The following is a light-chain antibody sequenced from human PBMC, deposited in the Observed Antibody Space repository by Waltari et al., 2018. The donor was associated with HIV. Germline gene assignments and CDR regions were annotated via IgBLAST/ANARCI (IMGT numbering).Light chain of an antibody. Sequence: QAGLTQPPSVSKGMRQTATLTCTGNSNNVGNQGAAWLQQHQGHPPKLLSYRDNKRPSGISERFSASRSGNTASLTITGVQPEDEAYYFCATWDISLSAVVFGGGTTLTVL. CDR3: ATWDISLSAVV. V-gene: IGLV10-54*04. J-gene: IGLJ2*01. CDR1: SNNVGNQG. CDR2: RDN.